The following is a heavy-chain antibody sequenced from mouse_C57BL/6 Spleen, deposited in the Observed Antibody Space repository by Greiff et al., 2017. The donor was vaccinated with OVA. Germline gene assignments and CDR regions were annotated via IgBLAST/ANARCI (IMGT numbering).Heavy chain of an antibody. CDR1: GYTFTSYT. V-gene: IGHV1-4*01. CDR3: ARSSITTVVATPFFDY. D-gene: IGHD1-1*01. CDR2: INPSSGYT. Sequence: VKLMESGAELARPGASVKMSCKASGYTFTSYTMHWVKQRPGQGLEWIGYINPSSGYTKYNQKFKDKATLTADKSSSTAYMQLSSLTSEDSAVYYCARSSITTVVATPFFDYWGQGTTLTVSS. J-gene: IGHJ2*01.